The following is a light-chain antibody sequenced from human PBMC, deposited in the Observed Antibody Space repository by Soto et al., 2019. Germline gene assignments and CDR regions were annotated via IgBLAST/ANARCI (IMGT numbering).Light chain of an antibody. CDR1: NSNIGSNT. J-gene: IGLJ1*01. CDR3: AAWDDSLNGRV. CDR2: YDN. V-gene: IGLV1-44*01. Sequence: QSVLTQPPPASGTPGQRVTISCSGSNSNIGSNTVNWYQQLPGTAPKLLIYYDNLRPSGVPDRISGSKSGTSASLAISGLQSDDEADYYCAAWDDSLNGRVFGTGTKVTVL.